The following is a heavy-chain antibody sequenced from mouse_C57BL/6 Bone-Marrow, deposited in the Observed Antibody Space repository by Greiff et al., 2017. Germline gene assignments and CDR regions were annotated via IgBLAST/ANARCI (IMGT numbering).Heavy chain of an antibody. J-gene: IGHJ1*03. Sequence: EVKLVESGGDLVKPGGSLKLSCAASGFTFSSYGMSWVRQTPDKRLEWVATISSGGSYTYYPDSVKGRFTISRDNAKNTLYLQMSSLKSEDTAMYYCARGGFPFIPTAVWYFDVWGTGTTVTVSS. D-gene: IGHD1-1*01. CDR3: ARGGFPFIPTAVWYFDV. V-gene: IGHV5-6*01. CDR1: GFTFSSYG. CDR2: ISSGGSYT.